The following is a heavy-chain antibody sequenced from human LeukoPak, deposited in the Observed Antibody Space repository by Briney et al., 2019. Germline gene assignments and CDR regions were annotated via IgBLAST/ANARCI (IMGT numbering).Heavy chain of an antibody. J-gene: IGHJ4*02. CDR1: GGSISNYY. Sequence: PSETLSLTCTVFGGSISNYYWSWIRQPPGKGLEWIGYFYNSGRSTYNLSLKSRVTISADTSKNHFSLKLNSVTTADTAVYYCTRGAGWLIDYWGQGILVTVSS. V-gene: IGHV4-59*01. CDR2: FYNSGRS. CDR3: TRGAGWLIDY. D-gene: IGHD3-16*01.